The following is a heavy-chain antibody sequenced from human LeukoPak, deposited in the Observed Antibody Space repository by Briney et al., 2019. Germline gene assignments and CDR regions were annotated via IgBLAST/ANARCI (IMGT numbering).Heavy chain of an antibody. CDR2: IYSSGST. CDR3: ARRGDGGRSFDY. J-gene: IGHJ4*02. CDR1: GFNVSNNY. D-gene: IGHD4-23*01. Sequence: GGSLRLSCAASGFNVSNNYMTWVRQAPGKGLEWVSLIYSSGSTYYADSVKGRFTISRDNPKNTLYLQVNSLRAEDTAVYYCARRGDGGRSFDYWGQGTLVTVSS. V-gene: IGHV3-53*01.